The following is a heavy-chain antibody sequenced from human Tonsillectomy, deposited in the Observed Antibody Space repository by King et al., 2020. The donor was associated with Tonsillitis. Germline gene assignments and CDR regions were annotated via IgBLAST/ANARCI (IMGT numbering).Heavy chain of an antibody. J-gene: IGHJ4*02. V-gene: IGHV4-59*01. Sequence: QLQESGPGLVKPSETLSLTCSVSGGSISSYYWNWIRQPPGKGLEWVANIYYNGNTNYNPSLQSRVTISLDTSKNQFSLKLLSVTAADTAVYYCAGGGGWLPDSWGQGTLVTVSS. CDR2: IYYNGNT. CDR3: AGGGGWLPDS. D-gene: IGHD5-24*01. CDR1: GGSISSYY.